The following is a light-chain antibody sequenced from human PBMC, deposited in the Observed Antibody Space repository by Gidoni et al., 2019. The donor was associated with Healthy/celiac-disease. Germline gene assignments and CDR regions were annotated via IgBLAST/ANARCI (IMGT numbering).Light chain of an antibody. Sequence: QSALTQPASVSGSPGQSITISCTGTSSDVVGYNYVSWYQQHPGKAPKLMIYEVSNRPSGVSNRFSGSKSGNTASLTISGLQAEDEADYYCSSYTSSSTWVFGGGTKLT. V-gene: IGLV2-14*01. CDR1: SSDVVGYNY. CDR2: EVS. J-gene: IGLJ2*01. CDR3: SSYTSSSTWV.